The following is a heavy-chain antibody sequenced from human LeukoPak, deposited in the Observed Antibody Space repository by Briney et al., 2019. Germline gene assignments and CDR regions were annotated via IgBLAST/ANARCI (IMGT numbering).Heavy chain of an antibody. CDR2: ISSSSSYI. D-gene: IGHD1-26*01. CDR3: ARGGRLVWDPFDY. CDR1: GFTFSSYS. Sequence: GGSLRLSCAASGFTFSSYSMNWVRQAPGKGLEWVSSISSSSSYIYYADSVKGRFTISRDNAKNSLYLQVNSLRAEDTAVYYCARGGRLVWDPFDYWGQGTLVTVSS. V-gene: IGHV3-21*01. J-gene: IGHJ4*02.